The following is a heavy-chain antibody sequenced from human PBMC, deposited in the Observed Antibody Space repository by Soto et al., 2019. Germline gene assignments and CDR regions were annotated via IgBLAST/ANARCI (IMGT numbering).Heavy chain of an antibody. CDR1: GGSISSYY. CDR3: AREKTRDTAMVYYYYYGMDV. Sequence: PSETLSLTCTVSGGSISSYYWSWIRQPAGKGLEWIGRIYTSGSTNYNPSLKSRVTMSVDTSKNQFSLKLSSVTAADTAVYYCAREKTRDTAMVYYYYYGMDVWGQGNTVTVSS. D-gene: IGHD5-18*01. CDR2: IYTSGST. V-gene: IGHV4-4*07. J-gene: IGHJ6*02.